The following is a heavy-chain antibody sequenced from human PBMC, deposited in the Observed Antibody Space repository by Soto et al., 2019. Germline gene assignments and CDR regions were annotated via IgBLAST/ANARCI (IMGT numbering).Heavy chain of an antibody. CDR3: ARSPDGSGSYYAHFDY. Sequence: SETPSLNCAVSGGSISSSNWWRWVRQPPGKGLEWIGEIYHSGRTNYNPSLKSRVTISVDKSKNQFSLKLSSVTAADTAVYYCARSPDGSGSYYAHFDYWGQGTLVTVSS. V-gene: IGHV4-4*02. CDR2: IYHSGRT. D-gene: IGHD3-10*01. CDR1: GGSISSSNW. J-gene: IGHJ4*02.